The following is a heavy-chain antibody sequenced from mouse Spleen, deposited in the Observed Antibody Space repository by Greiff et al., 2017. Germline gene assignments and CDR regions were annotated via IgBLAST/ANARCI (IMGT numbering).Heavy chain of an antibody. CDR3: ARQATVGFAY. D-gene: IGHD1-1*01. CDR2: ISGGGSYT. Sequence: EVLLVESGGGLVKPGGSLKLSCAASGFTFSSYGMSWVRQTPEKRLEWVATISGGGSYTYYPDSVKGRFTISRDNAKNNLYLQMSSLGSEDTALYYCARQATVGFAYWGQGTLVTVSA. CDR1: GFTFSSYG. J-gene: IGHJ3*01. V-gene: IGHV5-9-2*01.